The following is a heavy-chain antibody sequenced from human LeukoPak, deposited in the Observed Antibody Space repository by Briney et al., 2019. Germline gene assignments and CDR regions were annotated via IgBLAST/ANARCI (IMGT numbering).Heavy chain of an antibody. Sequence: SGTLSLTCAVSGGSISSSNWWSWIRQPPGKGLEWIGEINHSGSTNYNPSLKSRVTISVDTSKNQFSLKLSSVTAADTAVYYCARVGGYIRAGTSWGQGTLVTVSS. CDR2: INHSGST. V-gene: IGHV4-4*02. CDR3: ARVGGYIRAGTS. J-gene: IGHJ5*02. CDR1: GGSISSSNW. D-gene: IGHD5-12*01.